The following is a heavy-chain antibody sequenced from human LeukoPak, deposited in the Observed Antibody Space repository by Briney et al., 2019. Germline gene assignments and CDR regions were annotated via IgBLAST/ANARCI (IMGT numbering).Heavy chain of an antibody. CDR3: ARVPSYYNAFDI. CDR1: GGSISSGDYY. CDR2: IYYSGST. D-gene: IGHD2/OR15-2a*01. V-gene: IGHV4-30-4*08. Sequence: PSETLSLACTVSGGSISSGDYYWSWIRQPPGKGLEGIGYIYYSGSTYYNPSLKSRVTISVDTSKNQFSLKLSSVTAADTAVYYCARVPSYYNAFDIWGQGTMVTVSS. J-gene: IGHJ3*02.